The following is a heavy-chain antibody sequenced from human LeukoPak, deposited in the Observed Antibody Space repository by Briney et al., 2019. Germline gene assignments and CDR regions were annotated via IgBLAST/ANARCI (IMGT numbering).Heavy chain of an antibody. J-gene: IGHJ3*02. CDR3: ARGITATSERAFDI. CDR1: GGSISSYY. V-gene: IGHV4-59*12. Sequence: SETLSLTFTVSGGSISSYYWSWIRQPPGKGLEWIGYIYYSGSTNYNPSLKSRVTISVDTSKNQFSLKLSSVTAADTAVYYCARGITATSERAFDIWGQGTMVTVSS. CDR2: IYYSGST. D-gene: IGHD1-20*01.